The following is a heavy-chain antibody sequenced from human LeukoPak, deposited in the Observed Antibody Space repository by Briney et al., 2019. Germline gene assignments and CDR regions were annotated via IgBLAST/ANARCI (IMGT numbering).Heavy chain of an antibody. CDR3: ARGGYYGSGNDFRFDP. Sequence: KASDTLSLTCTVSGGSNSRYYWSWTRQPPGKGLEWIVYNYYSWTTNYKTSLKRRVTISVDTLKNQFSLKLSSLTAADTAVYYCARGGYYGSGNDFRFDPWGQGTLVTVSS. J-gene: IGHJ5*02. CDR2: NYYSWTT. V-gene: IGHV4-59*07. CDR1: GGSNSRYY. D-gene: IGHD3-10*01.